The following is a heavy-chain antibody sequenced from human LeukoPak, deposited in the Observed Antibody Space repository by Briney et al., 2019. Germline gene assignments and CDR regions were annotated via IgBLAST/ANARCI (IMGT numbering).Heavy chain of an antibody. CDR1: GFTFTDYA. CDR3: ARVDGSSLSRARFDY. Sequence: GGSLRLSYAASGFTFTDYAVNWVRQAPGKGLEWVSAISGDGTFIYYAGSVKGRFTISRDNSKSAGYLQMNSLRAEDTAIYYCARVDGSSLSRARFDYWGPGTLVTVSS. J-gene: IGHJ4*02. V-gene: IGHV3-23*01. D-gene: IGHD6-6*01. CDR2: ISGDGTFI.